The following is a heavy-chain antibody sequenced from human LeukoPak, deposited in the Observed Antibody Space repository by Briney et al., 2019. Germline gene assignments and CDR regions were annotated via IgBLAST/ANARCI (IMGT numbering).Heavy chain of an antibody. D-gene: IGHD2-2*02. CDR3: ATDIVVVPAAIRSGDY. CDR2: ISAYNGNT. J-gene: IGHJ4*02. V-gene: IGHV1-18*01. Sequence: ASVKVSXKASGYTFTSYGISWMRQAPGQGLEWIGWISAYNGNTNYAQKLQGRVTMTTDTSTSTVYMELSSLRSEDTAVYYCATDIVVVPAAIRSGDYWGQGTLVTVSS. CDR1: GYTFTSYG.